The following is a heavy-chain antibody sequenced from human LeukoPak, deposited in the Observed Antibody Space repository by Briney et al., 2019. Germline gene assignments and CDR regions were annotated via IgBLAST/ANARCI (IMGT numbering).Heavy chain of an antibody. CDR1: GFTFDDYA. Sequence: QTGGALRLSCAASGFTFDDYAMHWVRQAPGKGLEWVSLISGDGGSTYYADSVKGRFTISRDNSKNSLYLQMNSLRTEDTALYYCAKDANDDYGDHSCWFDPWGQGTLVTVSS. V-gene: IGHV3-43*02. J-gene: IGHJ5*02. D-gene: IGHD4-17*01. CDR2: ISGDGGST. CDR3: AKDANDDYGDHSCWFDP.